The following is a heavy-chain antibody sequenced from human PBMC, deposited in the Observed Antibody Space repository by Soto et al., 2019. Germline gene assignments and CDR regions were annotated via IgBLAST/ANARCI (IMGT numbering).Heavy chain of an antibody. D-gene: IGHD6-13*01. Sequence: PSETLSLTCAVYGGSFSGYYWSWIRQPPGKGLEWIGEINHSGSTNYNPSLKSRVTISVDTSKNQFSLKLRSVTAADTAVYYCAGAGSSWSYYYYGMDVWGQGTTVTVSS. J-gene: IGHJ6*02. CDR3: AGAGSSWSYYYYGMDV. CDR1: GGSFSGYY. V-gene: IGHV4-34*01. CDR2: INHSGST.